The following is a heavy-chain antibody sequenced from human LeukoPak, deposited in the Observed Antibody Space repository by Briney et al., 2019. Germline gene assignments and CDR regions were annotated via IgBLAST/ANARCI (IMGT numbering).Heavy chain of an antibody. Sequence: GGSLRLSCAASGFTFSNYWMSWVRQAPGKGLEWVANIKQDGTEKFCVDSVKGRFTVSRDNAKNSLYLQMNSLTAEDTAVYYCARDSNSGYHPNRGQGTLVTVSS. J-gene: IGHJ4*02. D-gene: IGHD3-22*01. CDR1: GFTFSNYW. CDR3: ARDSNSGYHPN. V-gene: IGHV3-7*04. CDR2: IKQDGTEK.